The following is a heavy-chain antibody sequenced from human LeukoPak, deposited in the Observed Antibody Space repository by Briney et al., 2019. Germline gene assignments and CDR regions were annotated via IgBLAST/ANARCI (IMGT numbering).Heavy chain of an antibody. Sequence: SQTLSLTCTVSGGSISSGGYYWSWIRQHPGKGLEWIGYIYYSGSTYYNPSLKSRVTISVDTSKNQFSLKLSSVTAADTAVYYCATQGYCTNGVCRTIDYWGQGTLVTVS. J-gene: IGHJ4*02. D-gene: IGHD2-8*01. CDR2: IYYSGST. V-gene: IGHV4-31*03. CDR3: ATQGYCTNGVCRTIDY. CDR1: GGSISSGGYY.